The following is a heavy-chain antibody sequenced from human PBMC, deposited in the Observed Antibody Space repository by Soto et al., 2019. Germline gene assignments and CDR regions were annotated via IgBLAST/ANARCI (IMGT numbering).Heavy chain of an antibody. CDR1: GFTFSSYA. Sequence: GGSLRLSCAASGFTFSSYAMHWVRQAPGKGLEWVAVISYDGSNKYYADSVKGRFTISRDNSKNTLYLQMNSLRAEDTAVYYCARVLGSSYGMDVWGQGTTVTVS. CDR3: ARVLGSSYGMDV. D-gene: IGHD1-26*01. CDR2: ISYDGSNK. J-gene: IGHJ6*02. V-gene: IGHV3-30-3*01.